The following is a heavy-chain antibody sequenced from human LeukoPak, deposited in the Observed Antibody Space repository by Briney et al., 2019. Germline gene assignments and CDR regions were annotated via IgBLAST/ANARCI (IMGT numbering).Heavy chain of an antibody. CDR2: IIPILGIA. CDR3: ARGAFPRGAFDY. Sequence: ASVKVSCKASGGTFSSYAISWVRQAPGQGLEWMGRIIPILGIANYAQKFQGRVTITADKSTSTAYTELSSLRSEDTAVYYCARGAFPRGAFDYWGQGTLVTVSS. CDR1: GGTFSSYA. J-gene: IGHJ4*02. D-gene: IGHD3-3*02. V-gene: IGHV1-69*04.